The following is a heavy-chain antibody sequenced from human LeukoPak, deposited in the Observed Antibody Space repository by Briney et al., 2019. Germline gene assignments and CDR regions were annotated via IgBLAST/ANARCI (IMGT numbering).Heavy chain of an antibody. V-gene: IGHV3-23*01. J-gene: IGHJ4*02. Sequence: GGSLRLSCAASGFTFSSYAMSWVRQAPGKGLEWVSAISGSCGSTYYADSVKGRFTISRDNSKNTLYLQMNSLRAEDTAVYYCAKDRTLDYDILTGPFDYWGQGTLVTVSS. CDR2: ISGSCGST. CDR1: GFTFSSYA. D-gene: IGHD3-9*01. CDR3: AKDRTLDYDILTGPFDY.